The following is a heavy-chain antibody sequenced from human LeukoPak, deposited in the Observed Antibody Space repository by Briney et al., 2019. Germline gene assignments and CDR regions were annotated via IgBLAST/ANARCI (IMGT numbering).Heavy chain of an antibody. CDR3: ARLDGYNYVLGY. CDR1: GGSFSGYY. V-gene: IGHV4-34*01. J-gene: IGHJ4*02. Sequence: SETLSLTCAVYGGSFSGYYWSWIRQPPGKGLEWIGEINHSGSTNYNPSLKSRVTISVDTSKNQFSLKLSSVTAADTAVYYCARLDGYNYVLGYWGQGTLVTVSS. D-gene: IGHD5-24*01. CDR2: INHSGST.